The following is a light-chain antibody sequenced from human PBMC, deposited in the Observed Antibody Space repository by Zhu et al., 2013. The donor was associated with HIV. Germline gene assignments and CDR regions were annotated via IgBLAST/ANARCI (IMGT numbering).Light chain of an antibody. J-gene: IGLJ1*01. CDR1: SSDVGGYNH. CDR3: SSYAGSNNYV. Sequence: QSALTQPASVSGSPGQSITISCTGTSSDVGGYNHVSWYQQHPGKAPKLMIYEVSXRPSGVPDRFSGSKSGNTASLTVSGLQAEDETDYYCSSYAGSNNYVFGTGTKVTVL. V-gene: IGLV2-8*01. CDR2: EVS.